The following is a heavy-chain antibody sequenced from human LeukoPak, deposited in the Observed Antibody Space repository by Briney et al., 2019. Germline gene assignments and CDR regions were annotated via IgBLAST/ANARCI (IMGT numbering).Heavy chain of an antibody. D-gene: IGHD6-13*01. Sequence: GASVKVSCKASGGTFSSYAISWVRQAPGQGLEWMGGIIPIIGTANYAQKFQGGATITADESTSTAYMELSSLRSEDTAVYYCARVGQQLVRSDDYWGQGTLVTVSS. V-gene: IGHV1-69*13. CDR3: ARVGQQLVRSDDY. CDR1: GGTFSSYA. CDR2: IIPIIGTA. J-gene: IGHJ4*02.